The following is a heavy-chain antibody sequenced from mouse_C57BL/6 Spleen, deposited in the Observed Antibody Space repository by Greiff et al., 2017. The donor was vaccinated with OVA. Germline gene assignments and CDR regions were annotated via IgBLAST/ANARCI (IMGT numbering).Heavy chain of an antibody. CDR3: ARGGHLGAMAY. J-gene: IGHJ4*01. D-gene: IGHD1-1*02. Sequence: EVKLVESGGGLVKPGGSLKLSCAASGFTFSDYGMHWVRQAPEKGLEWVAYISSGSSTIYYADTVKGRVTTSRDNAKNTLFLQMTRLRSEDTAMYYCARGGHLGAMAYWGQGTSVTVSA. V-gene: IGHV5-17*01. CDR1: GFTFSDYG. CDR2: ISSGSSTI.